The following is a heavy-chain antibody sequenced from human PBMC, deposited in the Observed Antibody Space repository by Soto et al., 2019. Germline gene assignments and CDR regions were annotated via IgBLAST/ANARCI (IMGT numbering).Heavy chain of an antibody. J-gene: IGHJ4*02. CDR3: ARRPYRSSWKYYFDY. CDR2: IKEDGSEK. CDR1: GFTFSNYW. V-gene: IGHV3-7*03. D-gene: IGHD6-13*01. Sequence: VGSLRLSCAVSGFTFSNYWMTWVRQAPGKGLEWVANIKEDGSEKYYVDSVKGRFTISRDNAKNSLYLQMKTLRAEDTAVYYCARRPYRSSWKYYFDYWGQLTLVTVSS.